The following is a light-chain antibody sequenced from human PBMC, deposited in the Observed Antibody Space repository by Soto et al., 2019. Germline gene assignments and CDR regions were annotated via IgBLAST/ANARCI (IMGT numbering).Light chain of an antibody. J-gene: IGKJ5*01. V-gene: IGKV3-11*01. CDR2: DAS. CDR3: QQRSSWPIT. CDR1: QSVTSY. Sequence: EIVWTHSPSTLSLSPRERATLSCRASQSVTSYLAWYQQRPGQAPRLLIYDASRRATGIPARFSGSGSGADLTLTISTLAPEDFAVYYCQQRSSWPITFGQGTRLE.